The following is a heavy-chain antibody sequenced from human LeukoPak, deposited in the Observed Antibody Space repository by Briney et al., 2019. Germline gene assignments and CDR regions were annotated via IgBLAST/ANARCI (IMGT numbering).Heavy chain of an antibody. CDR2: IYYSGST. CDR3: ARRSRQWLSDRGYYFDY. D-gene: IGHD6-19*01. V-gene: IGHV4-39*01. Sequence: SETLSLTCTVSGGSISSSSYYWGWIRQPPGKGLEWIGSIYYSGSTYYNPSLKSRVTISVDTSKNQFSLKLSSVTAADTAVHYCARRSRQWLSDRGYYFDYWGQGTLVTVSS. J-gene: IGHJ4*02. CDR1: GGSISSSSYY.